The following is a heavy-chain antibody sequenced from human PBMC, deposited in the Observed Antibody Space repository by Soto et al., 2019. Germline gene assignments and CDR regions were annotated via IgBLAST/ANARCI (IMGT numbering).Heavy chain of an antibody. CDR2: ISSSSSYI. CDR3: ARDRRSPNYYGMDV. CDR1: GFTFSSYS. J-gene: IGHJ6*02. V-gene: IGHV3-21*01. Sequence: XASLRLSCAASGFTFSSYSMNWVRQAPGKGLEWVSSISSSSSYIYYADSVKGRFTISRDNAKNSLYLQMNSLRAEDTAVYYCARDRRSPNYYGMDVWGQGTTVTVSS.